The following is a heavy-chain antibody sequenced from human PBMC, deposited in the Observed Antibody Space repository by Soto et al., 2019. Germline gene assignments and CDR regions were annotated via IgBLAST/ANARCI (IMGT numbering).Heavy chain of an antibody. CDR3: ARNNYDILTGYYPLDY. J-gene: IGHJ4*02. V-gene: IGHV4-30-2*01. Sequence: SETLSLTCAVSGGSISSGGYSWSWIRQPPGKGLEWIGYIYHSGSTYYNPSLKSRVTISVDRSKNQFSLKLSSVTAADTAVYYCARNNYDILTGYYPLDYWRQGTLVTVSS. CDR1: GGSISSGGYS. CDR2: IYHSGST. D-gene: IGHD3-9*01.